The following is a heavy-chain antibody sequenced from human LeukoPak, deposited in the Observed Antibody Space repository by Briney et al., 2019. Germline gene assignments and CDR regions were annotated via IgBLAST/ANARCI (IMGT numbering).Heavy chain of an antibody. V-gene: IGHV4-59*01. D-gene: IGHD2-2*01. J-gene: IGHJ3*02. CDR3: ARRGRIVPGAIDAFDI. CDR2: IYYSGST. CDR1: GGSISSYY. Sequence: PSETLSLTCTVSGGSISSYYWSWIRQPPGKGLEWIGYIYYSGSTNYNPSLKSRVTISVDTSKNQFSLKLSSVTAADTAVYYCARRGRIVPGAIDAFDIWGQGTMVTVSS.